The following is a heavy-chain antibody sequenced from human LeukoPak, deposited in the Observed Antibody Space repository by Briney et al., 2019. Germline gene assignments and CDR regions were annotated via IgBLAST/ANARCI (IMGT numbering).Heavy chain of an antibody. D-gene: IGHD5-18*01. CDR3: ARVKVDTAMEFDY. CDR2: IYYSGST. CDR1: GGSVSSGSYY. V-gene: IGHV4-61*01. J-gene: IGHJ4*02. Sequence: SETLSLTCTVSGGSVSSGSYYWSWIRQPPGKGLEWIGYIYYSGSTNYNPPLKSRVTISVDTSKNQFSLKLSSVTAADTAVYYCARVKVDTAMEFDYWGQGTLVTVSS.